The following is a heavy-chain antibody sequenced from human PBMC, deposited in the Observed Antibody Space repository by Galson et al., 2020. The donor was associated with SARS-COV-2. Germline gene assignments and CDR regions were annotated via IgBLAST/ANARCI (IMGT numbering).Heavy chain of an antibody. Sequence: IDQLGESLKISCAASGFTFSSYWMSWVRQAPGKGLEWVANIKQDGSEKYYVDSVKGRFTISRDNAKNSLYLQMNSLRDDDTAVYYCARALYNWNGGHFDYWGQGTLGTVSS. V-gene: IGHV3-7*01. CDR1: GFTFSSYW. J-gene: IGHJ4*02. CDR3: ARALYNWNGGHFDY. CDR2: IKQDGSEK. D-gene: IGHD1-1*01.